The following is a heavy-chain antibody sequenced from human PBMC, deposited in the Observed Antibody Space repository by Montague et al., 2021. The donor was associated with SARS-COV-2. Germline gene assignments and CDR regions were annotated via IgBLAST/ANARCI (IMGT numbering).Heavy chain of an antibody. V-gene: IGHV4-39*01. D-gene: IGHD4-17*01. Sequence: SETLSLTCTVSGDPVSSSDHYWGWIRQPPGKGLEWLGIVYYSGYTYYNPSVKGRVTISIDASKNQFSLKLNSLTATDTAIYHCARRRLREDYFDFWGQGTLLTVSS. J-gene: IGHJ4*02. CDR2: VYYSGYT. CDR3: ARRRLREDYFDF. CDR1: GDPVSSSDHY.